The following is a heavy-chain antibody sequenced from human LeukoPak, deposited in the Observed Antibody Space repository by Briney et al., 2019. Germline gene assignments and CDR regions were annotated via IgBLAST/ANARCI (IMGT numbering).Heavy chain of an antibody. Sequence: PSETLSLTCAVYGDSISTSSYYWGWIRQPPGKGLEWIGTIYYSGSTYYNPSLTSRVTISVDTSKNQFSLQLNSVTPEDTAVYYCARSIRGDPGYYYYYMDVWGKGTTVTVSS. V-gene: IGHV4-39*01. CDR2: IYYSGST. J-gene: IGHJ6*03. D-gene: IGHD2-21*02. CDR3: ARSIRGDPGYYYYYMDV. CDR1: GDSISTSSYY.